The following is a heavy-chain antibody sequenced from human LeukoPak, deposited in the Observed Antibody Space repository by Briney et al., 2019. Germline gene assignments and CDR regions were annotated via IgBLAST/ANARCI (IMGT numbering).Heavy chain of an antibody. CDR2: IKQDGSEK. Sequence: GGSLRLSCEAAGFTFSSYWMNWVRQAPGKGLEWVANIKQDGSEKYYVDSVKGRFTISRDNAQNSLYLQMNSLRAEDTASYYCARGDRGVNQYNWFDLWGQGTLVAVSS. D-gene: IGHD3-3*01. CDR3: ARGDRGVNQYNWFDL. J-gene: IGHJ5*02. CDR1: GFTFSSYW. V-gene: IGHV3-7*01.